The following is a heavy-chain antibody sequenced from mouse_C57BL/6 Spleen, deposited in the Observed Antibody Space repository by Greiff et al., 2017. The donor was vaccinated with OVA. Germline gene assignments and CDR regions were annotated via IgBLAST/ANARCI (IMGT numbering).Heavy chain of an antibody. CDR2: IDPSDSYT. CDR1: GYTFTSYW. D-gene: IGHD2-1*01. CDR3: GRSPSGNHWYFDV. Sequence: QVQLQQPGAELVRPGTSVKLSCKASGYTFTSYWMHWVKQRPGQGLEWIGVIDPSDSYTNYNQKFKGKATLTVDTSSSTAYMQLSSLTSEDSAVYYCGRSPSGNHWYFDVWGTGTTVTVSS. V-gene: IGHV1-59*01. J-gene: IGHJ1*03.